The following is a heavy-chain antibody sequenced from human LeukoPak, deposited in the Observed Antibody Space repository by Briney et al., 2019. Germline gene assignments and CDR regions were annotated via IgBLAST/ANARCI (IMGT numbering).Heavy chain of an antibody. D-gene: IGHD4-17*01. J-gene: IGHJ4*02. CDR1: GGSISSSSYY. CDR2: IYYSGST. V-gene: IGHV4-61*05. Sequence: SETLSPTCTVSGGSISSSSYYWGWIRQPPGKGLEWIGYIYYSGSTNYNPSLKSRVTISVDTSKNQFSLKLSSVTAADTAVYYCAKNGAVTSFDSWGQGTLVTVSS. CDR3: AKNGAVTSFDS.